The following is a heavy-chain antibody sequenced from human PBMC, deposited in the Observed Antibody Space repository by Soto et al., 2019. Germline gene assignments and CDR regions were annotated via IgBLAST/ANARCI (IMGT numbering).Heavy chain of an antibody. D-gene: IGHD2-21*01. J-gene: IGHJ4*02. V-gene: IGHV4-31*03. CDR2: LYSTWDT. CDR3: ASSDPYYFFYY. Sequence: QVQLQESGPGLVRPSQTLSLTCTVSGGSISGGGHYWGWIRQPPGKGLEWIGFLYSTWDTYFNPSLKSRLSISVDTSMNQFSLELTSVTAADTAVYYCASSDPYYFFYYWGLGTLVTVSS. CDR1: GGSISGGGHY.